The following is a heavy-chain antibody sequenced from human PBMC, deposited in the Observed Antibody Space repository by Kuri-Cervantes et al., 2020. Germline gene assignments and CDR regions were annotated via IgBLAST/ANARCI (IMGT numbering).Heavy chain of an antibody. CDR1: GFTFSSYG. D-gene: IGHD4-17*01. CDR2: ISYDGSNK. J-gene: IGHJ4*02. V-gene: IGHV3-30*03. Sequence: GGSLRLSCAASGFTFSSYGMHWVRQAPGKGLEWVAVISYDGSNKYYADSVKGRFTISRDNSKNTLYLQMNSLRAEDTAVYYCARDAGVGPKRLRYYFDYWGQGTLVTVSS. CDR3: ARDAGVGPKRLRYYFDY.